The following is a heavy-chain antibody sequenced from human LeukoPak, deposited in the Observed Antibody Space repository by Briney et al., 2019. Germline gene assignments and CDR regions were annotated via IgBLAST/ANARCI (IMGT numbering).Heavy chain of an antibody. J-gene: IGHJ5*02. CDR2: IKPDGSET. V-gene: IGHV3-7*05. Sequence: GGSLRLSCAASKFTFSDYWMSWVRQAPGKGLEWVATIKPDGSETYYVDSVKGQITISRDNAKDSLYLHMNSLRAEDTAVYYCARDTNPYYYGSGSYTGWFDPWGQGTLVTVSS. CDR3: ARDTNPYYYGSGSYTGWFDP. CDR1: KFTFSDYW. D-gene: IGHD3-10*01.